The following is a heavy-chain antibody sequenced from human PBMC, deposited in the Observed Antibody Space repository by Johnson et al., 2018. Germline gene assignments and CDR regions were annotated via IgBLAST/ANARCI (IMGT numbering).Heavy chain of an antibody. Sequence: QVQLVQSGAEVKKPGSSVKVSCKASGGTFSSYAISWVRQAPGQGLEWMGGIIPIFGTANYAQKFQGRVTITADESTSTAYMELSSLRSEDTAVYYCAGTGYSGDRGDYYYEGMDVGGQGTTVTGSS. CDR1: GGTFSSYA. D-gene: IGHD1-26*01. CDR3: AGTGYSGDRGDYYYEGMDV. CDR2: IIPIFGTA. J-gene: IGHJ6*02. V-gene: IGHV1-69*12.